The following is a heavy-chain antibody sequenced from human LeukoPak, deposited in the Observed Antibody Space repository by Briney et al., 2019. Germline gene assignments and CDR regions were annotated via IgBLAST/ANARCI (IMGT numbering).Heavy chain of an antibody. Sequence: GGSLRLSCAVSGFTVSSNLMSWVRQAPGKGPEWVSVIYTSGITYYADSVRGRFTISRDNSKNTLYLQMDSLTAEDTAVYYCAKDRDIVVVPGGIRQGLDYWGQGTLVTVSS. V-gene: IGHV3-66*01. CDR3: AKDRDIVVVPGGIRQGLDY. D-gene: IGHD2-2*01. CDR1: GFTVSSNL. J-gene: IGHJ4*02. CDR2: IYTSGIT.